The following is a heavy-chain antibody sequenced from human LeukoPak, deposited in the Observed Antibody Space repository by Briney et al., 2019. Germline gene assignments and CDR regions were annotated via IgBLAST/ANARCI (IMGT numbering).Heavy chain of an antibody. V-gene: IGHV3-21*01. D-gene: IGHD6-19*01. CDR2: ISATSSYI. CDR3: ARDKTEQWLVLEAFVI. CDR1: GFTFSSYS. J-gene: IGHJ3*02. Sequence: GGSLRLSCAASGFTFSSYSMNWVRQTPGKGLEWVSSISATSSYIYYADSARGRFTISRDNAKNSLYLQMNSLRAEDTAVYYCARDKTEQWLVLEAFVIWGQGTVVTVSS.